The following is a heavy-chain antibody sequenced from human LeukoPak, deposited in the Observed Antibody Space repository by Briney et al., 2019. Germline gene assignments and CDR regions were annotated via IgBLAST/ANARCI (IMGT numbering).Heavy chain of an antibody. CDR1: GFTFSGSA. D-gene: IGHD1-1*01. Sequence: GGSLRLSCAASGFTFSGSAMHWVRQASGRGLEWDGRIRSKTNSCATSYAASVKGRFALSSDDSKNTAYLQMNSLETEDRAVYYCTRYNVGFESWGQGTLVTVSS. CDR2: IRSKTNSCAT. J-gene: IGHJ4*02. V-gene: IGHV3-73*01. CDR3: TRYNVGFES.